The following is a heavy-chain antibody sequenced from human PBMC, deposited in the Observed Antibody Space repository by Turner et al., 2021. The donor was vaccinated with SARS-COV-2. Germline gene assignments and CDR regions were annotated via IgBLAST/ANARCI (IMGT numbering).Heavy chain of an antibody. D-gene: IGHD3-22*01. V-gene: IGHV3-23*01. J-gene: IGHJ5*02. CDR2: ITGSGDKT. Sequence: VQLLESGGGWVQPGGSLSLSCAAPGFPFSNYAMTWVRQAPGKGLECVSGITGSGDKTYYADFVKGRFTISRDNAKNSLYLQMNSLRAEDTAVYYCARGTYYYDSSVYSGTNWFDPWGQGTLVTVSS. CDR1: GFPFSNYA. CDR3: ARGTYYYDSSVYSGTNWFDP.